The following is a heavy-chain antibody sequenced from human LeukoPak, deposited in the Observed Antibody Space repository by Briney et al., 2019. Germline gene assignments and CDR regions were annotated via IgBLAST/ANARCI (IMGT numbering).Heavy chain of an antibody. CDR1: GFTFSSYG. CDR2: ISYDGSNK. J-gene: IGHJ4*02. V-gene: IGHV3-30*18. D-gene: IGHD4-17*01. CDR3: AKDTDYAPEGY. Sequence: GRSLRLSCAASGFTFSSYGMHWVRQAPGKGLEWVAVISYDGSNKYYADSVKGRFTISRDNSKNTLYLQINSLRAEDTAVYYCAKDTDYAPEGYWGQGTLVTVSS.